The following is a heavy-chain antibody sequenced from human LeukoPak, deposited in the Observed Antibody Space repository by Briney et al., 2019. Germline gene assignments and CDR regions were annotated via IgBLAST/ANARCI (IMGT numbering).Heavy chain of an antibody. CDR2: ITAANGNT. CDR1: GYNFNTYG. J-gene: IGHJ3*02. V-gene: IGHV1-18*01. CDR3: ARDLARGYSYGYNAFDI. Sequence: ASVKVSCKASGYNFNTYGIGWVRQAPRQGLEWMGWITAANGNTNYAQKVQGRVTMTTDTSTSTAYMELRSLRSDDTAVYFCARDLARGYSYGYNAFDIWGQGTMVPVSS. D-gene: IGHD5-18*01.